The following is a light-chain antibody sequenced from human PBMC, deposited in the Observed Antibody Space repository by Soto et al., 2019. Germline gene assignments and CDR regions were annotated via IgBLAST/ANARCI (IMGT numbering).Light chain of an antibody. V-gene: IGKV1-5*01. CDR1: QSISSW. CDR2: DAS. Sequence: DIQMTQSPSTLSASVGDIVTITCRASQSISSWLAWYQQKPGKAPNLLIYDASSLESGVPSRFSGSGSGTEFTLTIASLQHDDFATSYCQHYNNYPLTFGGGTKVEIK. J-gene: IGKJ4*01. CDR3: QHYNNYPLT.